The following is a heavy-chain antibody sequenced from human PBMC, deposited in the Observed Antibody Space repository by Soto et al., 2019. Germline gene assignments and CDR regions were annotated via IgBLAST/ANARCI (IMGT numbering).Heavy chain of an antibody. J-gene: IGHJ4*02. CDR1: GGSISSGGYY. CDR3: ARLATPEMGFDY. D-gene: IGHD5-12*01. CDR2: IYYSGST. Sequence: SETLSLTCTVSGGSISSGGYYWSWIRQHPGKGLEWIGYIYYSGSTYYNPSLKSRVTISVDTSKNQFSLKLSSVTAADTAVYYCARLATPEMGFDYWGQGTLVTVSS. V-gene: IGHV4-31*03.